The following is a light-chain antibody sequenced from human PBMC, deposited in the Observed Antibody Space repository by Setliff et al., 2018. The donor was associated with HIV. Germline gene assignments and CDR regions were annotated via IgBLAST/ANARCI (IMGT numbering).Light chain of an antibody. CDR3: CSYTSSTTYV. J-gene: IGLJ1*01. V-gene: IGLV2-23*02. CDR1: SSDVGTYNL. CDR2: EVN. Sequence: QSALTQPASVSGSPGQSIIISCTGTSSDVGTYNLVSWYQQHPGKAPKLIIYEVNRRPAGVSDRLSGSKSGNTASLTISGLRAEDEATYYCCSYTSSTTYVFGTGTKVTVL.